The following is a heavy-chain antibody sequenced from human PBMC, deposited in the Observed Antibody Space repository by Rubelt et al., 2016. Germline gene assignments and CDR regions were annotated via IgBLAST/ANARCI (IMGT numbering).Heavy chain of an antibody. CDR2: ITASGGAS. CDR3: VRDEYGVGGDP. CDR1: GFSFNIYE. D-gene: IGHD2/OR15-2a*01. Sequence: EVQLVESGGGLVQPGGSLRLSCAASGFSFNIYEMNWVRQAPGKGLAWVSYITASGGASYYADAVKGRFTVSRDNAKNLLYLQMNNVTDDDTALYYCVRDEYGVGGDPWGQGTLVTVSS. V-gene: IGHV3-48*03. J-gene: IGHJ5*02.